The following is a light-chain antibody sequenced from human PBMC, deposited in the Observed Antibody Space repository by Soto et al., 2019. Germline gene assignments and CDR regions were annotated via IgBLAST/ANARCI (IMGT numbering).Light chain of an antibody. CDR3: QQSFTTPS. Sequence: DIQMTQSPSSLSASVGDRVNITCRASQTVSSYLNWYQQKPGTVPKLLIYATSNLQSGVPSRFSGRGFGTDFTLTISSLQPEDFATYYCQQSFTTPSFDQGTRLEIK. J-gene: IGKJ5*01. CDR2: ATS. V-gene: IGKV1-39*01. CDR1: QTVSSY.